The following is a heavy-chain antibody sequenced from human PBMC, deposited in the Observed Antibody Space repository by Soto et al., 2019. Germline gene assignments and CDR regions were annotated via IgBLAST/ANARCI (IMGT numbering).Heavy chain of an antibody. V-gene: IGHV3-23*01. CDR3: AKGVYSSSSVPANWFDP. D-gene: IGHD6-6*01. J-gene: IGHJ5*02. CDR1: GFTFSSYA. Sequence: GGSLRLSCAASGFTFSSYAMSWVRQAPGKGLEWVSAISGSGGSTYYADSGKGRFTISRDNSKNTLYLQMNSLGAEDTAVEDCAKGVYSSSSVPANWFDPWGQGTLVTVSS. CDR2: ISGSGGST.